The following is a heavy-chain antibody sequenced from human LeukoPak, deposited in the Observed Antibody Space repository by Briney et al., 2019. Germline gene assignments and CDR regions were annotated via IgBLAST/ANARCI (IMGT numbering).Heavy chain of an antibody. J-gene: IGHJ4*02. CDR2: IKSDGSYT. D-gene: IGHD3-10*01. CDR1: GFTFRNYW. CDR3: ARESMVRGVTNYFDY. Sequence: GGSLRLSCAASGFTFRNYWMHWVRQAPGKGLVWVSRIKSDGSYTNYADSVKGRFTISRDNTKNTLFLQMNSLRAEDTAVYYCARESMVRGVTNYFDYWGQGTLVTVSS. V-gene: IGHV3-74*01.